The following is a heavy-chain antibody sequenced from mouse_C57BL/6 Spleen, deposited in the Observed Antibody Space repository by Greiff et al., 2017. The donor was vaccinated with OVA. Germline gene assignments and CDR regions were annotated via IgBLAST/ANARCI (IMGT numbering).Heavy chain of an antibody. D-gene: IGHD2-4*01. CDR1: GFTFSSYG. V-gene: IGHV5-6*02. CDR3: ARDVAYDYDVEEYFDY. J-gene: IGHJ2*01. Sequence: EVKLVESGGDLVKPGGSLKLSCAASGFTFSSYGMSWVRQTPDKRLEWVATISSGGSYTYYPDSVKGRFTISRDNAKNTLYLQLSSLTSEDTAMYYCARDVAYDYDVEEYFDYWGQGTTLTVSS. CDR2: ISSGGSYT.